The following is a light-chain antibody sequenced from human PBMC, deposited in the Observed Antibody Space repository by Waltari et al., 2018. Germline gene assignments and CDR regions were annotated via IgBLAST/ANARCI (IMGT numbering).Light chain of an antibody. CDR3: QEYHTYRT. Sequence: DIQMTQCPSTLSASVDDRVTITCRASQIISDWLAWYQQKPGKAPNLLIYRASSLESGVPSRFSGSGSGTEFTLTISSLQPDDFATYYCQEYHTYRTFGQGTKVEIK. V-gene: IGKV1-5*03. CDR2: RAS. CDR1: QIISDW. J-gene: IGKJ1*01.